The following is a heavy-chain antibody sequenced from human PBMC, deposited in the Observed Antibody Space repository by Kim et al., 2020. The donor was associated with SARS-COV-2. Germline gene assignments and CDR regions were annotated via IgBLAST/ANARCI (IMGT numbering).Heavy chain of an antibody. V-gene: IGHV4-39*07. CDR1: GGSISSSSYY. D-gene: IGHD3-9*01. CDR2: IYYSGST. CDR3: ARTGVLRYFDWLINDYG. Sequence: SETLSLTCTVSGGSISSSSYYWGWIRQPPGKGLEWIGSIYYSGSTYYNPSLKSRVTISVDTSKNQFSLKLSSVTAADTAVYYCARTGVLRYFDWLINDYG. J-gene: IGHJ6*01.